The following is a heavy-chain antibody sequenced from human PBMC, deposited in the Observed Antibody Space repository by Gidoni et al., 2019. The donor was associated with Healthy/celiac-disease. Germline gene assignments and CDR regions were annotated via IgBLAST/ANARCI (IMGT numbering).Heavy chain of an antibody. CDR2: ISSSSSYI. D-gene: IGHD3-3*01. J-gene: IGHJ6*03. V-gene: IGHV3-21*01. CDR1: GFTFSSYS. Sequence: EVQLVESGGGLVKPGGSLRLSCAASGFTFSSYSMNLVRQSPGKGLEWVSSISSSSSYIYYADSVKGRFTISRDNAKNSLYLQMNSLRAEDTAVYYCARDDYDFWSGYSAYYYYYMDVWGKGTTVTVSS. CDR3: ARDDYDFWSGYSAYYYYYMDV.